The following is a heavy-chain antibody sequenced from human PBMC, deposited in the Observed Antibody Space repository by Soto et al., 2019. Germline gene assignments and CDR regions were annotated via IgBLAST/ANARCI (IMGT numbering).Heavy chain of an antibody. V-gene: IGHV4-31*03. J-gene: IGHJ4*02. Sequence: SETLSLTCTVSGGSISSGGYYWSWIRQHPGKGLEWIGYIYYSGSTYYNPSLKSRVTISVDTSKNQFSLKLSSVTTADTAVYYCARSSTSANYFDYWGQGTLVTVSS. CDR3: ARSSTSANYFDY. D-gene: IGHD2-2*01. CDR2: IYYSGST. CDR1: GGSISSGGYY.